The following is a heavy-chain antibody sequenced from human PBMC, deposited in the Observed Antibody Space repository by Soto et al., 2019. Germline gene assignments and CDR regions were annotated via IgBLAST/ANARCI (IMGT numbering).Heavy chain of an antibody. Sequence: SETLSLTCAVSGGSISSSNWWSWVRQPPGKGLEWIGEIYHSGSTNYNPSPKSRVTISVDKSKNQFSLKLSSVTAADTAVYYCASRYCISTSCYVGYYGMDVWGQGTTVTVSS. CDR1: GGSISSSNW. CDR2: IYHSGST. V-gene: IGHV4-4*02. D-gene: IGHD2-2*01. CDR3: ASRYCISTSCYVGYYGMDV. J-gene: IGHJ6*02.